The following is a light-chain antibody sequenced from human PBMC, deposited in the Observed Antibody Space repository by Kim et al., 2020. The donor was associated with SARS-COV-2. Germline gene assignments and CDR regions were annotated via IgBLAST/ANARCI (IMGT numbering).Light chain of an antibody. V-gene: IGLV8-61*01. CDR1: SGSVSTNYH. CDR3: VLYMGSGISM. Sequence: QTVVTQEPSFSVSPGGTVTLTCGLSSGSVSTNYHPSWFQQTPGRAPRMLIYSTNTRSSGVADRFSGSILGNKAALTITGAQADDESDYYCVLYMGSGISMFGGGTKLTVL. CDR2: STN. J-gene: IGLJ3*02.